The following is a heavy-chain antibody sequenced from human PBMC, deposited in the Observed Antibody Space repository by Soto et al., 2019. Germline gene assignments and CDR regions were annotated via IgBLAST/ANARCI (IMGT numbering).Heavy chain of an antibody. CDR1: GTSFTTYY. J-gene: IGHJ4*02. CDR2: IYYSGHR. Sequence: SETLSLTCSVSGTSFTTYYWSWIRQPPGRGLEWIGEIYYSGHRNYNPSLKSRVTLSVDKSKNQFSLKLSSVTAADTAVYYCARHGPGGSYSDYWGQGTLVTVSS. V-gene: IGHV4-59*08. D-gene: IGHD1-26*01. CDR3: ARHGPGGSYSDY.